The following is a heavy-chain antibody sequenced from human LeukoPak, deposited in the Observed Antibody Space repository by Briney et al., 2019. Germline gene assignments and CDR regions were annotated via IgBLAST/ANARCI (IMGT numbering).Heavy chain of an antibody. J-gene: IGHJ4*02. V-gene: IGHV1-18*01. CDR1: GYTFTSYG. Sequence: SVKVSCKASGYTFTSYGISWVRQAPGQGLEWMGWISAYNGNTNYAQKLQGRVTMTTDTSTSTAYMELRSLRSDDTAVYYCARNNYYDSSGYPDYWGQGTLVTVSS. D-gene: IGHD3-22*01. CDR2: ISAYNGNT. CDR3: ARNNYYDSSGYPDY.